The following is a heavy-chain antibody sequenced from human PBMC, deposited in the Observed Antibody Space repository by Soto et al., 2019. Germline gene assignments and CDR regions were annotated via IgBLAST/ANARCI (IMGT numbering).Heavy chain of an antibody. CDR1: GFTFSSYI. D-gene: IGHD3-22*01. CDR2: ISSSSSDI. CDR3: ARALYYYGSSGYYLNYFDC. Sequence: PGGSLRRSCAASGFTFSSYIMNWVRQAPGKGLEWVSSISSSSSDIYYADSVKGRFTISRDNSKNSLYLQMNSLRAEDTAVYYCARALYYYGSSGYYLNYFDCWGQGTLVTVSS. J-gene: IGHJ4*02. V-gene: IGHV3-21*01.